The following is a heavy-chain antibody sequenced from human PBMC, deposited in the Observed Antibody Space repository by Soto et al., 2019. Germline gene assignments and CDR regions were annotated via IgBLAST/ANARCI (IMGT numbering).Heavy chain of an antibody. D-gene: IGHD1-26*01. CDR3: ASSIVGAYDY. CDR2: IYYSGST. J-gene: IGHJ4*02. Sequence: SGALSLTCTVSGGSINIGGYYWGWIRQPPGKGLEWIGSIYYSGSTYYNPSVKRRVTISVDTSKNQFSLKLSSVTAADTAVYYCASSIVGAYDYWGQGTLVTVSS. V-gene: IGHV4-39*01. CDR1: GGSINIGGYY.